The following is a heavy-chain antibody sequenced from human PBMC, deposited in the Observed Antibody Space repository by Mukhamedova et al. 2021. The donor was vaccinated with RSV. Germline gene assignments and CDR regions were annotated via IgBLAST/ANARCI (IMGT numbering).Heavy chain of an antibody. CDR1: YG. CDR2: ISSSGGDN. J-gene: IGHJ4*02. Sequence: YGMNWVRQVPGKRPEWVAFISSSGGDNHYADSLKGRFTISRDNAKNSLYLQMNRLRVDDTAVYYCTRGDYGGPEYDFDYWGQGTL. V-gene: IGHV3-21*01. CDR3: TRGDYGGPEYDFDY. D-gene: IGHD3-16*01.